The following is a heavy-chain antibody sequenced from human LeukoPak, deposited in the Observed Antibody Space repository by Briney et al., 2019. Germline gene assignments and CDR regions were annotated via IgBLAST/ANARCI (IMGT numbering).Heavy chain of an antibody. J-gene: IGHJ4*02. Sequence: SETLSLTCTVSGDSISSYYWSWIRQPPGKGLEWIGYIFYSGSTDNSPSLKSRVTISLDTSKNQFSLKLSSVTAADTAAYYCARHNGSGWKRGFDYWGQGILVTVSS. CDR2: IFYSGST. CDR1: GDSISSYY. CDR3: ARHNGSGWKRGFDY. D-gene: IGHD6-19*01. V-gene: IGHV4-59*08.